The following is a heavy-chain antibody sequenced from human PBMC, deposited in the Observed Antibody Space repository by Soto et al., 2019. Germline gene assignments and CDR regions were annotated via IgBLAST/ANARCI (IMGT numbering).Heavy chain of an antibody. J-gene: IGHJ6*01. V-gene: IGHV4-59*01. CDR1: GDSIRSYD. CDR3: ARPYGRFDNGLDV. D-gene: IGHD3-10*01. Sequence: SETLSLTCTVSGDSIRSYDWTWIRQPPGKGLELIGYIYYSGITRYNPSLKSRATISVDMSKNQFSLKLSSVIAADTAVYYCARPYGRFDNGLDVWGQGTAVTVSS. CDR2: IYYSGIT.